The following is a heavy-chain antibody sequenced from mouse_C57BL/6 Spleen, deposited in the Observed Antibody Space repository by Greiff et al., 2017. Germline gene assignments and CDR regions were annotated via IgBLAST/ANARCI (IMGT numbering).Heavy chain of an antibody. V-gene: IGHV3-6*01. D-gene: IGHD1-1*01. CDR1: GYSITSGYY. CDR3: ARDRYGSSYGPFAY. CDR2: ISYDGSN. Sequence: EVKLMESGPGLVKPSQSLSLTCSVTGYSITSGYYWNWIRQFPGNKLEWMGYISYDGSNNYNPSLKNRISITRDTSKNQFFLKLNSVTTEDTATYYCARDRYGSSYGPFAYWGQGTLVTVSA. J-gene: IGHJ3*01.